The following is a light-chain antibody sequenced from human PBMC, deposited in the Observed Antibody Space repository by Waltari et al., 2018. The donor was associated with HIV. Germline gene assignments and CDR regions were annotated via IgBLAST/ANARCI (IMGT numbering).Light chain of an antibody. V-gene: IGKV3-20*01. Sequence: EIVLRQSPGTLSLSPGERANLSCRASKSVRSNYLAWYQQKPGQGTRLLIYGASSSATGIPDRFSGSGSVTDFTLTISSLEPEAFAVYYCQQYGGSSWTFGQGTKVEVK. CDR1: KSVRSNY. CDR2: GAS. CDR3: QQYGGSSWT. J-gene: IGKJ1*01.